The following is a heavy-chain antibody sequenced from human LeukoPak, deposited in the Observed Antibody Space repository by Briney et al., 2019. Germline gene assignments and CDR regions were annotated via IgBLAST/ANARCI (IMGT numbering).Heavy chain of an antibody. V-gene: IGHV3-13*01. CDR1: GFTFSTYD. J-gene: IGHJ3*01. CDR3: ARVAKSVFGDFFDL. Sequence: PGGSLRLSCAASGFTFSTYDIHWVRQGSGKDLEWVSAMGSAGDTYYPGSVKGRFTISREDAKNSVYLQMNGLRAGDTAVYYCARVAKSVFGDFFDLWGQGTMVTVSS. D-gene: IGHD3-3*01. CDR2: MGSAGDT.